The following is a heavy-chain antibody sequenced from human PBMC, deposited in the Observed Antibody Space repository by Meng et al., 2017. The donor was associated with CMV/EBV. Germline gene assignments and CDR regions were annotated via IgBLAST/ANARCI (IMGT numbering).Heavy chain of an antibody. CDR2: IYYSGST. J-gene: IGHJ3*02. Sequence: GSLRLSCTVSGGSISSSSYYWGWIRQPPGKGLEWIGSIYYSGSTYYNPSLKSRGTISVDTAKNQFSLKLSSVTAADTAVYYCARREGYYDSSGSRDAFDIWGQGTMVTVSS. CDR1: GGSISSSSYY. V-gene: IGHV4-39*01. D-gene: IGHD3-22*01. CDR3: ARREGYYDSSGSRDAFDI.